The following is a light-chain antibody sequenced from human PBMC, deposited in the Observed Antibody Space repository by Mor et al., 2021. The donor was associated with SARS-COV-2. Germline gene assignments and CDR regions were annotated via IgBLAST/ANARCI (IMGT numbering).Light chain of an antibody. Sequence: PGSSPTLLIYENNRRPSGVPDRFSGSIDSPSNSASLSISGLLTEDEADYYCQSYYGTNRVFGGGTKLTVL. CDR2: ENN. J-gene: IGLJ2*01. V-gene: IGLV6-57*01. CDR3: QSYYGTNRV.